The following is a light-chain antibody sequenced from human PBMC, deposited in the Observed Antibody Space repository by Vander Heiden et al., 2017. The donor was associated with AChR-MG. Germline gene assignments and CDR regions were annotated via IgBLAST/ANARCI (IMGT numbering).Light chain of an antibody. J-gene: IGKJ4*01. CDR3: QQYNNWPSLT. Sequence: EIVMTQSPATLSVSPGERATLSCRASQIISNNLAWYQQKPCQAPRLLIYGASTRATGIPARFSGSGSGTEFTLTISSLQSEDFAVYHCQQYNNWPSLTFGGGTKVEIK. V-gene: IGKV3-15*01. CDR1: QIISNN. CDR2: GAS.